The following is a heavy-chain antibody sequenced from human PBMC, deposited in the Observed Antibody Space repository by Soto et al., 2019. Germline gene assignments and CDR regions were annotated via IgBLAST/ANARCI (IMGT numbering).Heavy chain of an antibody. CDR3: ARVLYYGSGSYSAYCMDG. CDR2: VIPQFRTS. Sequence: QVQLVQSGAEVKKPGSSVEVSCKTSGVSFNNNGIGWVRQAPGHGLEWMGGVIPQFRTSNYARKFQGRISITADARTGTVNMELSSLTSEDTAQYYCARVLYYGSGSYSAYCMDGWCQGTTVIVPS. CDR1: GVSFNNNG. D-gene: IGHD3-10*01. V-gene: IGHV1-69*01. J-gene: IGHJ6*02.